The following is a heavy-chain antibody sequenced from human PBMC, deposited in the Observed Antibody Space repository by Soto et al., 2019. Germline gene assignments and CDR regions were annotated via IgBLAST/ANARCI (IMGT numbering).Heavy chain of an antibody. D-gene: IGHD6-13*01. CDR3: ARDWSIAAAGTAEYFQH. V-gene: IGHV1-18*01. Sequence: ASVKVSCKASGYTFTSYGISWVRQAPGQGLKWMGWISAYNGNTNYAQKPQGRVTMTTDTSTSTAYMELRSLRSDDTAVYYCARDWSIAAAGTAEYFQHWGQGTLVTVSS. CDR2: ISAYNGNT. CDR1: GYTFTSYG. J-gene: IGHJ1*01.